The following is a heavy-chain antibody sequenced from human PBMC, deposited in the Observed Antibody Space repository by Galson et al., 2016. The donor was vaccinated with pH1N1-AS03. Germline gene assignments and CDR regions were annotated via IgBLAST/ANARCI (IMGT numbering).Heavy chain of an antibody. CDR1: GYIFTDYF. CDR3: ARGHDILNGFSDGSSFYHHMDV. V-gene: IGHV1-2*06. J-gene: IGHJ6*03. D-gene: IGHD3-9*01. Sequence: SVKVSCKASGYIFTDYFLHWVRQAPGQGPEWMGRLNPRSGATDYAQRFQGRVTVTRDTSISTAYMELSRLGSDDTAVYYCARGHDILNGFSDGSSFYHHMDVWAKGTTVTVSS. CDR2: LNPRSGAT.